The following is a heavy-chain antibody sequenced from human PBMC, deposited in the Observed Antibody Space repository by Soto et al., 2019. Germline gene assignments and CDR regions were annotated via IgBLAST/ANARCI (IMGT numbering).Heavy chain of an antibody. V-gene: IGHV1-58*01. CDR2: IVVGSGNT. CDR3: AAVPYQLLYRTDY. J-gene: IGHJ4*02. Sequence: SVKVSCKASGFTFTSSAVQWVRQARGQRLEWIGWIVVGSGNTNYAQKFQERVTITRDMSTSTAYMELSSLRSEDTAVYYCAAVPYQLLYRTDYWGQGTLVTVSS. CDR1: GFTFTSSA. D-gene: IGHD2-2*02.